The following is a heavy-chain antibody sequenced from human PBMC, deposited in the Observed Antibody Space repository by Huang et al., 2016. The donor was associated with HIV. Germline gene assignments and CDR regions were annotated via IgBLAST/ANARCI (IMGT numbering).Heavy chain of an antibody. CDR3: ARGRGVIKVEY. J-gene: IGHJ4*02. CDR1: DDSVSPGAYY. V-gene: IGHV4-61*08. Sequence: QVQLQESGPGLVKPSETLSLTCSVSDDSVSPGAYYWSWLRQPPGKGLEWIGYVYYLWNTNYNHSLKSRVTISVDMTKNPFSLKLRSVTAADTAVYYCARGRGVIKVEYWGQGTLVTVSS. CDR2: VYYLWNT. D-gene: IGHD3-10*01.